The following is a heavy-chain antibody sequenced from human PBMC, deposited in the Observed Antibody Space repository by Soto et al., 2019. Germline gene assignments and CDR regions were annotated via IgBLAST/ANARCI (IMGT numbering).Heavy chain of an antibody. CDR2: IYYSGST. CDR3: ARDSRTYGAIMGGLVYYYYMDV. Sequence: SETLSLTCTVSGGSISSYYWSWIRQPPGKGLEWIGYIYYSGSTNYNPSLKSRVTISVDTSKNQFSLKLSSVTAADTAVYYCARDSRTYGAIMGGLVYYYYMDVWGKGTTVTVSS. V-gene: IGHV4-59*01. J-gene: IGHJ6*03. CDR1: GGSISSYY. D-gene: IGHD4-17*01.